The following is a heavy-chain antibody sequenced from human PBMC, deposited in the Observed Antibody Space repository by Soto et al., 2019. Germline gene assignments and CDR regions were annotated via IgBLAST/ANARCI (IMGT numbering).Heavy chain of an antibody. D-gene: IGHD6-19*01. V-gene: IGHV6-1*01. CDR3: VRGVAGSGFDL. J-gene: IGHJ4*02. CDR1: GDSVSSNTAA. Sequence: SQTLSLPCAISGDSVSSNTAAWNWIRSSPSRGLEWLGRTYYRSNWRHDYAVSVKSRITVNPDTSKNHFSLQLNSVTPDDTAVYYCVRGVAGSGFDLWGQGTLVTVSS. CDR2: TYYRSNWRH.